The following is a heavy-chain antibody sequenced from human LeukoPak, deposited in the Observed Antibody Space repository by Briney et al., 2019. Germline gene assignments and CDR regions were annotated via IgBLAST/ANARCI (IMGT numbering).Heavy chain of an antibody. D-gene: IGHD2-21*01. CDR1: GGSISSTSYY. V-gene: IGHV4-39*01. Sequence: PSETLSLTCTVPGGSISSTSYYWGWIRQPPGKGLEWIGSIYYSGSSYYNPSLKSQVTISVDTSKNQFSLKLSSVTAADTAVYYCARGILWWPKAFDIWGQGTMVTVSS. CDR2: IYYSGSS. J-gene: IGHJ3*02. CDR3: ARGILWWPKAFDI.